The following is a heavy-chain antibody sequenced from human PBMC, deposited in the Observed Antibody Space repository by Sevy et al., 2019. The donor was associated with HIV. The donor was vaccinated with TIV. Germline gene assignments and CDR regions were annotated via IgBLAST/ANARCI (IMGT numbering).Heavy chain of an antibody. CDR1: GFTFSNFA. V-gene: IGHV3-30-3*01. Sequence: GESLKISCAASGFTFSNFAMHWVRQAPGKGLEWVAVISYDGSNKYYAASVKGRFTIPRDNSKNPRYLQMNRLRPEDTAVYDCANGLRSDSSDYYYSDDYYHGMDVWGQGTTVTVSS. CDR3: ANGLRSDSSDYYYSDDYYHGMDV. J-gene: IGHJ6*02. CDR2: ISYDGSNK. D-gene: IGHD3-22*01.